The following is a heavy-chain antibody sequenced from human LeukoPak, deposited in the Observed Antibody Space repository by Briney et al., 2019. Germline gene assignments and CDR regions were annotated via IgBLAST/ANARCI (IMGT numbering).Heavy chain of an antibody. Sequence: PSETLSLTCAVYGGSFSGYYWSWIRQPPGKGLEWIGEINHSGSTNYNPSLKSRVTISVDTSKNQFSLKLSSVTAADTAVYYCARVGSAITMVRGVGFDYWGQGILVTVSS. D-gene: IGHD3-10*01. CDR1: GGSFSGYY. J-gene: IGHJ4*02. CDR2: INHSGST. V-gene: IGHV4-34*01. CDR3: ARVGSAITMVRGVGFDY.